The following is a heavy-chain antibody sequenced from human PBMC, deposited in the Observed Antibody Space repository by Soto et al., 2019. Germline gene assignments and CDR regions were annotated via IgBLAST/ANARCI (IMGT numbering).Heavy chain of an antibody. CDR2: INPNSGGT. J-gene: IGHJ4*02. V-gene: IGHV1-2*02. Sequence: QVQLVQSGAEVKKPGASVKVSCKASGYTFTGYYMHWVRQAPGQGLEWMGWINPNSGGTHYAQKFQGRVTMTRDTSISTAYMELSRLRSDDTAVYYCAMDSSSLSSFDYWGQGTLVTVSS. CDR3: AMDSSSLSSFDY. D-gene: IGHD6-6*01. CDR1: GYTFTGYY.